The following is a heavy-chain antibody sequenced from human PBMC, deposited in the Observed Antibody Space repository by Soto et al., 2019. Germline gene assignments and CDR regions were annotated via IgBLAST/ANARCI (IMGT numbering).Heavy chain of an antibody. Sequence: QIQLVQSGAEVKKPGASMKVSCKASGYTFINYGITWVRQGPGQGLEWMGWVSAYNGNTNYAQHVPGRVTMTTDTSTSTAYMELRSLRADDTAVYYCARADYYGSGSLKNTYSYYMDVWGKGTAVTVSS. CDR2: VSAYNGNT. CDR1: GYTFINYG. J-gene: IGHJ6*03. V-gene: IGHV1-18*01. CDR3: ARADYYGSGSLKNTYSYYMDV. D-gene: IGHD3-10*01.